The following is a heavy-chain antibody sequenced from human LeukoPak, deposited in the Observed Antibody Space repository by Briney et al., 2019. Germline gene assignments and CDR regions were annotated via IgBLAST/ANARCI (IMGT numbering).Heavy chain of an antibody. CDR1: GGSISSSSYY. CDR3: ARGSSTTPSWFDP. V-gene: IGHV4-39*01. Sequence: SETLSLTCTVSGGSISSSSYYWGWVRQPPGKGLEWIGSIYYSVSTYYNPSLKSRVTISVDTSKNQFSLKLSSVTAADTAVYCCARGSSTTPSWFDPWGQGTLVTVSS. CDR2: IYYSVST. D-gene: IGHD2-2*01. J-gene: IGHJ5*02.